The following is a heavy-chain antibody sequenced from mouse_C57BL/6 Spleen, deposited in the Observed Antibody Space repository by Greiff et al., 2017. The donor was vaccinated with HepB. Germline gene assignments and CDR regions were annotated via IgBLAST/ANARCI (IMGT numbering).Heavy chain of an antibody. CDR3: ASYSNYDWFAY. V-gene: IGHV3-6*01. CDR2: ISYDGSN. D-gene: IGHD2-5*01. Sequence: EVKLQESGPGLVKPSQSLSLTCSVTGYSITSGYYWNWIRQFPGNKLEWMGYISYDGSNNYNPSLKNRISITRDTAKNQFFLKLNSVTTEDTATYYCASYSNYDWFAYWGQGTLVTVSA. J-gene: IGHJ3*01. CDR1: GYSITSGYY.